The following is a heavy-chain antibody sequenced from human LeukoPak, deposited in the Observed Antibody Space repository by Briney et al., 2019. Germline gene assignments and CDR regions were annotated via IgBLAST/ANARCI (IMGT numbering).Heavy chain of an antibody. CDR2: FDPEDGET. J-gene: IGHJ4*02. V-gene: IGHV1-24*01. D-gene: IGHD3-22*01. CDR1: GYTFTSYY. Sequence: ASVKVSCKASGYTFTSYYMHWVRQAPGQGLEWMGGFDPEDGETIYAQKFQGRVTMTEDTSTDTAYMELSSLRSEDTAVYYCATDRPYYDSSGYKLNGSFDYWGQGTLVTVSS. CDR3: ATDRPYYDSSGYKLNGSFDY.